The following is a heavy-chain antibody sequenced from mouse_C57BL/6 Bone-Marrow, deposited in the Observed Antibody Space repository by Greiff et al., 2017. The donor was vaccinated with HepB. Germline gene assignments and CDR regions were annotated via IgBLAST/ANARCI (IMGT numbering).Heavy chain of an antibody. V-gene: IGHV5-9-1*02. CDR2: ISSGGDYI. Sequence: EVHLVESGEGLVKPGGSLKLSCAASGFTFSSYAMSWVRQTPEKRLEWVAYISSGGDYIYYADTVKGRFTISRDNARNTLYLQMSSLKSEDTAMYYCTRDRHYYGSSYWYFDVWGTGTTVTVSS. CDR1: GFTFSSYA. D-gene: IGHD1-1*01. J-gene: IGHJ1*03. CDR3: TRDRHYYGSSYWYFDV.